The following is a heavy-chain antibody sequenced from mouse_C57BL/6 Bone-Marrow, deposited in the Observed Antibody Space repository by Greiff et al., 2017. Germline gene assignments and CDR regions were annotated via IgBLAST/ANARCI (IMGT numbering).Heavy chain of an antibody. D-gene: IGHD1-1*01. V-gene: IGHV1-54*01. CDR2: INPGSGGT. CDR1: GYAFTNYL. J-gene: IGHJ3*01. CDR3: AREIYYYGSSFLY. Sequence: QLQLQQSGAELVRPGTSVKVSCKASGYAFTNYLIEWVKQRPGQGLAWIGVINPGSGGTNYNERFKGKATLTADKSSSTAYMQLSSLTSEDSAVYFCAREIYYYGSSFLYWGQGTLVTVSA.